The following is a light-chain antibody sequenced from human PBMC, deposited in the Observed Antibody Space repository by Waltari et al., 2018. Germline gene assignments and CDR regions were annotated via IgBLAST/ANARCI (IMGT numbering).Light chain of an antibody. CDR1: SSNIGSKY. J-gene: IGLJ2*01. Sequence: QSVLTQATSASGTPGQRVTVSCSGSSSNIGSKYVYWFQHLPGTAPKLLMYSDHQRPPGVPDRFSGSKSGTSASLAISGLRSEDEADYYCAAWDDSLSGWVFGGGTKLTVL. CDR3: AAWDDSLSGWV. V-gene: IGLV1-47*02. CDR2: SDH.